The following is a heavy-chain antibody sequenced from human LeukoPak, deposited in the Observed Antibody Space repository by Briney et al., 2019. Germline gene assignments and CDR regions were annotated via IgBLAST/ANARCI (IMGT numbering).Heavy chain of an antibody. D-gene: IGHD3-16*02. Sequence: GGSLRLSCAASGFTFNSYAMSWLGQAPGKELKGVSSVTTSAGSTHSAASVKGRFTISRDNSKRTLYLQMTSLRAEDTAVYYCAKLSRAPGEEKGDYWGQRTLVTASS. V-gene: IGHV3-23*01. CDR1: GFTFNSYA. CDR2: VTTSAGST. J-gene: IGHJ4*02. CDR3: AKLSRAPGEEKGDY.